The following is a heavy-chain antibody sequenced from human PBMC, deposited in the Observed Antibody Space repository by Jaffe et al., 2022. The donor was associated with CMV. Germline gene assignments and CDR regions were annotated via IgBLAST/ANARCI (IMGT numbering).Heavy chain of an antibody. Sequence: QLQLQESGPGLVKPSETLSLTCTVSGGSISSSSYYWGWIRQPPGKGLEWIGSIYYSGSTYYNPSLKSRVTISVDTSKNQFSLKLSSVTAADTAVYYCARHSFRDWLLFAGLEDNYWGQGTLVTVSS. CDR3: ARHSFRDWLLFAGLEDNY. D-gene: IGHD3-9*01. V-gene: IGHV4-39*01. CDR2: IYYSGST. CDR1: GGSISSSSYY. J-gene: IGHJ4*02.